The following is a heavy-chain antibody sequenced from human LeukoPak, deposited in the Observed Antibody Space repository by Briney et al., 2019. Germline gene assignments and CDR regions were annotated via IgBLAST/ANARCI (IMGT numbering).Heavy chain of an antibody. CDR2: IIPIFGTA. J-gene: IGHJ5*02. CDR1: GGTFSSYA. D-gene: IGHD5-18*01. Sequence: ASVKVSCKASGGTFSSYAISWVRQAPGQGLEWMGGIIPIFGTANYAQKFQGRVTITTDESTSTAYMELSSLRSEDTAVYYCARENLNWGRGYSCVRQRNWFDPWGQGTLVTVSS. CDR3: ARENLNWGRGYSCVRQRNWFDP. V-gene: IGHV1-69*05.